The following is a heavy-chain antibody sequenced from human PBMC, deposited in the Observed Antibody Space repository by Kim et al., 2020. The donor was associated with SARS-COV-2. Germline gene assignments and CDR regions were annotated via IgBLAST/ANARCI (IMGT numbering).Heavy chain of an antibody. D-gene: IGHD1-26*01. CDR3: ARGMGDY. CDR1: GFTFTNHW. J-gene: IGHJ4*02. V-gene: IGHV3-74*01. CDR2: IDRDGSLT. Sequence: GGSLRLSCGASGFTFTNHWMYWVRQAPGKGLACVARIDRDGSLTNYAESVEGRFTVSRDNMENTVYLQMNRLRAEDTAVYYCARGMGDYFGRGTLVTVS.